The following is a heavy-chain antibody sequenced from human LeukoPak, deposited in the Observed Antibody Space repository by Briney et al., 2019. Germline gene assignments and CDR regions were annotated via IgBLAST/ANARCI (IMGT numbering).Heavy chain of an antibody. CDR1: GFSFSSYG. V-gene: IGHV3-33*01. CDR3: ARPYGEPFDY. Sequence: GRSLRLSCAASGFSFSSYGMHWVRQAPGKGLEWVAVIWYDGSKKYYADSVKGRFIISRDNSRNTLYLQMNSLRAEDTAVYYCARPYGEPFDYWGQGALVTVSS. D-gene: IGHD4-17*01. J-gene: IGHJ4*02. CDR2: IWYDGSKK.